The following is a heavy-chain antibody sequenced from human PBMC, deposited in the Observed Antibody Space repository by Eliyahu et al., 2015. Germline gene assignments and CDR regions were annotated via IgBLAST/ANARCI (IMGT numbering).Heavy chain of an antibody. Sequence: QVQLQESGPGLVKPSQTLSLTCTVSGGSISSGDYYWSWIRQPPGKGLEWIGYIYYSGSTYYNPSLKSRVTISVDTSKNQFSLKLSSVTAADTAVYYCARGAVGPVRFLEWLNWFDPWGQGTLVTVSS. J-gene: IGHJ5*02. D-gene: IGHD3-3*01. CDR2: IYYSGST. CDR3: ARGAVGPVRFLEWLNWFDP. CDR1: GGSISSGDYY. V-gene: IGHV4-30-4*01.